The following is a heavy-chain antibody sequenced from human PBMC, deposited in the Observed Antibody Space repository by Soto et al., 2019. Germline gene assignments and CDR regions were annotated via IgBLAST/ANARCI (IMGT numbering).Heavy chain of an antibody. D-gene: IGHD3-22*01. CDR2: ISSSSSYI. CDR3: ARNYYYDSSGYAYNWFDP. CDR1: EFTFSSYS. Sequence: GGSLRLSCAASEFTFSSYSMNWVRQAPGKGLEWVSSISSSSSYIYYADSVKGRFTISRDNAKNSLYLQMNSLRAEDTAVYYCARNYYYDSSGYAYNWFDPWGQGTLVTVSS. J-gene: IGHJ5*02. V-gene: IGHV3-21*01.